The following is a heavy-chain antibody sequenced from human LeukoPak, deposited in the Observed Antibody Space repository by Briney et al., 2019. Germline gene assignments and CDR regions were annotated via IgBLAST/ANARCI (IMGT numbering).Heavy chain of an antibody. V-gene: IGHV4-59*01. Sequence: PSETLSLTCTVSGGSISSYYWSWIRQPPGKGLEWIGYIYYSGSNNYNPSLKSRVTISVDTSKNQFSLKLSSVTAADTAVYYCARDKPVGAITLGWFDPWGQGTLVTVSS. D-gene: IGHD1-26*01. J-gene: IGHJ5*02. CDR3: ARDKPVGAITLGWFDP. CDR1: GGSISSYY. CDR2: IYYSGSN.